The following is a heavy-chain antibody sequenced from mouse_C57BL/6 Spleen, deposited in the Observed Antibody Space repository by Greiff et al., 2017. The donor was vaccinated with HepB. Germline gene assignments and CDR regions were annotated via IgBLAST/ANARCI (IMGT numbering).Heavy chain of an antibody. CDR3: AIARSYYGGGGEWYFDD. CDR2: INPSNGGT. V-gene: IGHV1-53*01. J-gene: IGHJ1*03. CDR1: RYTFTSYW. Sequence: QVQLKESGAELVKPGPPVKLSCKASRYTFTSYWMHWVQQRPGQGLEWIGNINPSNGGTHYNEKFKSKVTLTVDKSSITAYMQLSSLTSADSAVYSWAIARSYYGGGGEWYFDDWGKGTTVTVSS. D-gene: IGHD1-2*01.